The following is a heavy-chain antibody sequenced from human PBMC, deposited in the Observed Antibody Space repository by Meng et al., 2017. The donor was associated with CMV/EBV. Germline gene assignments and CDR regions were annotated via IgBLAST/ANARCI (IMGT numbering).Heavy chain of an antibody. J-gene: IGHJ4*02. CDR1: GGSFSGYY. CDR3: ARGRRLRPFDY. D-gene: IGHD5-12*01. Sequence: TCAVYGGSFSGYYWSWIRQPPGKGLEWIGEINHSGSTNYNPSLKSRVTISVDTSKNQFSLKLSSVTAADTAVYYCARGRRLRPFDYWGQGTLVTVSS. CDR2: INHSGST. V-gene: IGHV4-34*01.